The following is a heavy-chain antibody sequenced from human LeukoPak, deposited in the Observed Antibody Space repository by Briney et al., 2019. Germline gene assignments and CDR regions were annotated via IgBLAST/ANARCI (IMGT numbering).Heavy chain of an antibody. CDR1: GGSISSSSYY. CDR3: ASRGSLGYCSSTSCLDY. Sequence: APETLSLTCTVSGGSISSSSYYWGWIRQPPGKGLEWIGSIYYSGSTYYNPSLKSRVTISVDTSKNQFSLKLSSVTAADTAVYYCASRGSLGYCSSTSCLDYWGQGTLVTVSS. CDR2: IYYSGST. J-gene: IGHJ4*02. D-gene: IGHD2-2*01. V-gene: IGHV4-39*01.